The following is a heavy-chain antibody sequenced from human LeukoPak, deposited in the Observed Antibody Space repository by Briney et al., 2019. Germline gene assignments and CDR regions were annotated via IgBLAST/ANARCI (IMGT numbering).Heavy chain of an antibody. CDR2: INHSGST. J-gene: IGHJ4*02. D-gene: IGHD3-10*01. Sequence: PSETLSLTCAVYGGSFSGYYWSWIRQPPGKGLEWIGEINHSGSTNYNPSLKSRVTISVDTSKNQFSLKLSSVTAADTAVYYCARHPGGVQGVPYYFDYWGQGTLVTVSS. CDR1: GGSFSGYY. V-gene: IGHV4-34*01. CDR3: ARHPGGVQGVPYYFDY.